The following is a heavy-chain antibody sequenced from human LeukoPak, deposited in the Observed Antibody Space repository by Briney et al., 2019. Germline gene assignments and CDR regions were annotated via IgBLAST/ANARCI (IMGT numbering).Heavy chain of an antibody. Sequence: PSETLSLTCSVSGDSISSHFWSWTRQPPGKGLEWIGYIHYSGMTNYNPSLKSRVTLSVDTSTNQFSLKLTSVTAADTAFFCAREASSDPRLSSYFLDVWGEGTAVTVSS. CDR2: IHYSGMT. CDR1: GDSISSHF. D-gene: IGHD6-19*01. V-gene: IGHV4-59*11. J-gene: IGHJ6*03. CDR3: AREASSDPRLSSYFLDV.